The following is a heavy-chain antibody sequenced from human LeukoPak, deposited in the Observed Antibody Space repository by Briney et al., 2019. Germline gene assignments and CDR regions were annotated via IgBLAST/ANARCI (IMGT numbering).Heavy chain of an antibody. CDR2: INPSSENT. D-gene: IGHD3-22*01. CDR3: ARSPNYYYDSSGYSPLFDY. V-gene: IGHV1-46*01. CDR1: GYTFTAYY. Sequence: GASVKVSCKASGYTFTAYYIHWVRHAPGQGLEYMGVINPSSENTSYTQRFRGRVTMTRDTSTSTVYMELSSLRSEDTAVYYCARSPNYYYDSSGYSPLFDYWGQGTLVTVSS. J-gene: IGHJ4*02.